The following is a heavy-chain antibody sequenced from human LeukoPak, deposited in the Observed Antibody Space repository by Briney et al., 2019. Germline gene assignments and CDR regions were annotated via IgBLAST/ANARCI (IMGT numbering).Heavy chain of an antibody. CDR1: GYTFTSYG. J-gene: IGHJ4*02. Sequence: ASVKVSCKASGYTFTSYGINWVRQAPGQGLEWMGWINAGNGNTKYSQEFQGRVTITRDTSASAVYMELSSLRSDDMAVYYCARVVRYSSGPLTDRLPYYFDYWGQGTLVTVSS. V-gene: IGHV1-3*03. CDR2: INAGNGNT. D-gene: IGHD6-19*01. CDR3: ARVVRYSSGPLTDRLPYYFDY.